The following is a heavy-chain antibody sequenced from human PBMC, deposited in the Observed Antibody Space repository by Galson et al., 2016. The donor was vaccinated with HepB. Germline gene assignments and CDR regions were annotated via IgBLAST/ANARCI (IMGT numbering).Heavy chain of an antibody. V-gene: IGHV1-69*06. CDR1: GGSSFSSSA. D-gene: IGHD3-16*02. CDR2: IIPHFNAP. CDR3: ARSVSFGMDV. J-gene: IGHJ6*02. Sequence: VSCKASGGSSFSSSAISWVRQAPGQGLEWMGVIIPHFNAPKYAQKFQDRVTISADKWSTTAYMELTSLRSEDTAVYYCARSVSFGMDVWGQGTTVAVSS.